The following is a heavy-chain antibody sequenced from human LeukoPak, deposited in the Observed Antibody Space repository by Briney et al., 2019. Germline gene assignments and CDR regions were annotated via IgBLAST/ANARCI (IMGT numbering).Heavy chain of an antibody. CDR2: ISGSGGTI. V-gene: IGHV3-23*01. CDR3: AVQSAYGFDY. CDR1: GFTFSTYA. D-gene: IGHD4-17*01. Sequence: GGSLRLSCAASGFTFSTYAMIWVRQAPGKGLEWVSSISGSGGTIYYADSVKGRFTISRDNSKNTLYLQMNSLRAEDTAVYYYAVQSAYGFDYWGQGTLVTVSS. J-gene: IGHJ4*02.